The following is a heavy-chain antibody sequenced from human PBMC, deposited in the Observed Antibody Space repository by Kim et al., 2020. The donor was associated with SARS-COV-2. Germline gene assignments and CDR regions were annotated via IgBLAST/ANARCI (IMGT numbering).Heavy chain of an antibody. D-gene: IGHD4-17*01. J-gene: IGHJ4*02. V-gene: IGHV1-18*01. Sequence: NTNYAQKLQGRVTMTTDTSTSTAYMELRSLRSDDTAVYYCARDRAVTKDYWGQGTLVTVSS. CDR2: NT. CDR3: ARDRAVTKDY.